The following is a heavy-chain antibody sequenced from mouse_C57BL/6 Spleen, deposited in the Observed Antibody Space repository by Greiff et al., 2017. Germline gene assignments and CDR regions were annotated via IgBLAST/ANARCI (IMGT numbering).Heavy chain of an antibody. J-gene: IGHJ2*01. CDR2: FYPGSGSI. CDR1: GYTFTEYT. V-gene: IGHV1-62-2*01. Sequence: QVQLKQSGAELVKPGASVKLSCKASGYTFTEYTIHWVKQRSGQGLEWIGWFYPGSGSIKYNEKFKDKATLTADKSSSTVYMELSRLTSEDSAVYFCARRPSTMVTTTEYYFDYWGQGTTLTVSS. D-gene: IGHD2-2*01. CDR3: ARRPSTMVTTTEYYFDY.